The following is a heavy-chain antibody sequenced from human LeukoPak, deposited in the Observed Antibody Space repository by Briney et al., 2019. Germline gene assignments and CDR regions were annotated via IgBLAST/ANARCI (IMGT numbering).Heavy chain of an antibody. Sequence: GGSLRLSCAASGFTFSDYTMNWVRQAPGKGLEWVSVIYSGGTTNYADSVKGRFTVYRDNSKNTLYLQMNSLRAEDTAVYYCASKLTSGYWGQGTLVTVSS. CDR1: GFTFSDYT. J-gene: IGHJ4*02. D-gene: IGHD4-17*01. V-gene: IGHV3-66*01. CDR3: ASKLTSGY. CDR2: IYSGGTT.